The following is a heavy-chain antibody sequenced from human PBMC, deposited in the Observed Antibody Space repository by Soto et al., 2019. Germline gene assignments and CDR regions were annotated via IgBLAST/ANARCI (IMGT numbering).Heavy chain of an antibody. D-gene: IGHD3-10*01. CDR3: ARASSYMAPEDYGMDV. V-gene: IGHV3-7*03. CDR1: GFTFSSYW. J-gene: IGHJ6*02. CDR2: IKQDGSEK. Sequence: GGSLRLSCAASGFTFSSYWMSWVRQAPGKGLEWVANIKQDGSEKDYVDSVKGRFTISRDNAKNSLYLQMNSLRAEDTAVYYCARASSYMAPEDYGMDVWGQGTTVTVSS.